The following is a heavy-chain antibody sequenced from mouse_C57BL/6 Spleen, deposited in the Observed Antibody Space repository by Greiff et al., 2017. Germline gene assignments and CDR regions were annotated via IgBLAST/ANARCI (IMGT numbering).Heavy chain of an antibody. J-gene: IGHJ1*03. CDR1: GYTFTNYW. Sequence: QVHVKQSGAELVRPGTSVKMSCKASGYTFTNYWIGWAKQRPGHGLEWIGDIYPGGGYTNYNEKFKGQATLTADKSSSTAYMQFSSLTSEDSAIYYGARSSSSYGYMDVWGTGTTVTVSS. CDR3: ARSSSSYGYMDV. D-gene: IGHD1-1*01. V-gene: IGHV1-63*01. CDR2: IYPGGGYT.